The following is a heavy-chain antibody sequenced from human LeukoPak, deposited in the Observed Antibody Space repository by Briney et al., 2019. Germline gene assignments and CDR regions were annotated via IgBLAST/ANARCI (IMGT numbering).Heavy chain of an antibody. V-gene: IGHV1-69*01. J-gene: IGHJ4*02. D-gene: IGHD5-24*01. CDR1: GGTFSSYA. CDR3: ARSAGEMATTPGY. CDR2: IIPIFGTA. Sequence: ASVKVSCKASGGTFSSYAISRVRQAPGQGLEWMGGIIPIFGTANYAQKFQGRVTITADESTSTAYMELSSLRSEDTAVYYCARSAGEMATTPGYWGQGTLVTVSS.